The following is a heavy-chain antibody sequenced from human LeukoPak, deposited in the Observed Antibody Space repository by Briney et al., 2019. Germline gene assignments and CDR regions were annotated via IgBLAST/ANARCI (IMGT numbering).Heavy chain of an antibody. CDR3: ARYGLIRGFEY. V-gene: IGHV4-59*01. CDR1: GDSISTYY. Sequence: SETLSLTCTVSGDSISTYYWSWIRQPPGKGLEWIGYMYYSGSTNYNPSLKSRVTISVDTSKNQFSLKLRSVTAADTDVYYCARYGLIRGFEYWGQGTLVTVSS. J-gene: IGHJ4*02. CDR2: MYYSGST. D-gene: IGHD3-16*01.